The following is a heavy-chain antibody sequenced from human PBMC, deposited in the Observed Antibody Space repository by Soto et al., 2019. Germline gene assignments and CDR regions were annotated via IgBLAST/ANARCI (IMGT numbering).Heavy chain of an antibody. D-gene: IGHD1-26*01. CDR2: IYYSGTT. CDR1: GCSVSSGSYY. J-gene: IGHJ6*02. Sequence: PSEILSLTCTVSGCSVSSGSYYWSWIRQPPGKGLEWIGYIYYSGTTDYSPSLKSRVTISVDTSKNQFSLKLSSVTAADSAIYYCARQSGGYYYYGMDVWGQGTTVTVSS. V-gene: IGHV4-61*01. CDR3: ARQSGGYYYYGMDV.